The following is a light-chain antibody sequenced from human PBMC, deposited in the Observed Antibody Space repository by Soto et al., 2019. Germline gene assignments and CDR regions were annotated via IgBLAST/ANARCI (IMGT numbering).Light chain of an antibody. V-gene: IGKV3-20*01. J-gene: IGKJ1*01. CDR3: QQYGSSPRT. CDR1: QSVSSSY. Sequence: EIGLTPAPGTLSLAPGERGTLSWRASQSVSSSYLAWYQQKPGQAPRLLIYGASSRATGIPDRFSGSGSGTDFTLTISRLEPEDFAVYYCQQYGSSPRTFGQGTKVDI. CDR2: GAS.